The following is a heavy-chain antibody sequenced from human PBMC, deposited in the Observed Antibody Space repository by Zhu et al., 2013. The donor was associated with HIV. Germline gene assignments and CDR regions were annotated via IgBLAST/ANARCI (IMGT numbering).Heavy chain of an antibody. CDR1: GGSFRSHA. CDR3: GRELGVEVNDEPYKYYYALDV. V-gene: IGHV1-69*12. Sequence: QVQFQQSGAEVKKPGSSVKVSCRTSGGSFRSHAVSWVRQAPGQGLEWIGGILPHFGRTDYGQRFQDRVTISADESTRTIYMELKRLTSEDTAVYYCGRELGVEVNDEPYKYYYALDVWGQGTTVIVSS. J-gene: IGHJ6*02. CDR2: ILPHFGRT. D-gene: IGHD3-16*01.